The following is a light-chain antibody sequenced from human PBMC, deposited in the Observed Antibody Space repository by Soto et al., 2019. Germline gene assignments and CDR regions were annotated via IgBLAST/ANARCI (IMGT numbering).Light chain of an antibody. V-gene: IGKV1-39*01. CDR2: AAS. CDR1: QSISTY. J-gene: IGKJ1*01. Sequence: DIQMTHSPSSLSESVVNRFTIACRASQSISTYLNWYQKKPGKAPNLLIYAASSLQSGVPSRFSGSGSATDFTLTIGSLQPEDSATYYCQQGFTTPWTFGQGTKVDIK. CDR3: QQGFTTPWT.